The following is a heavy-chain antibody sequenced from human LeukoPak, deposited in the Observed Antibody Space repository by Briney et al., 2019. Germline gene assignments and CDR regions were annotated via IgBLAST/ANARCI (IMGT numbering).Heavy chain of an antibody. CDR1: GSTVSSNY. V-gene: IGHV3-53*01. J-gene: IGHJ3*02. D-gene: IGHD5-18*01. CDR2: IYSGGST. Sequence: GSLRLSCAASGSTVSSNYMSWVRQAPGKGLEWVSVIYSGGSTYYADFVKGRFTISRDNSKNTLYLQMNSLRAEDTAVYYCARDLAGYSYGYGDAFDIWGQGTMVTVSS. CDR3: ARDLAGYSYGYGDAFDI.